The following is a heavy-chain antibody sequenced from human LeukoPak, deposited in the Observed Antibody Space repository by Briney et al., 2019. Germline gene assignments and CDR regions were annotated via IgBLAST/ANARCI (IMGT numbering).Heavy chain of an antibody. D-gene: IGHD1-26*01. V-gene: IGHV1-24*01. CDR2: FDPEDGET. J-gene: IGHJ4*02. CDR1: GGTFSSYA. Sequence: GASVKVSCKASGGTFSSYAISWVRQAPGKGLEWMGGFDPEDGETIYAQKFQGRVTMTEDTSTDTAYMELSSLRSEDTAVYYCATGEVGATSDYFDYWGQGTLVTVSS. CDR3: ATGEVGATSDYFDY.